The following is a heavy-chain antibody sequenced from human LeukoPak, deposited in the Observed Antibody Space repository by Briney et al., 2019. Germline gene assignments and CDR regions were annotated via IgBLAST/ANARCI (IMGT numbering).Heavy chain of an antibody. V-gene: IGHV1-24*01. CDR3: ARGVLSIAAAGTGYFDY. J-gene: IGHJ4*02. Sequence: GASVKVSCKVSGYPLTELSMHWVRQAPGKGLEWMGGFDPEDGETIYAQKFQGRVTITADKSTSTAYMELSSLRSEDTAVYYCARGVLSIAAAGTGYFDYWGQGTLVTVSS. D-gene: IGHD6-13*01. CDR1: GYPLTELS. CDR2: FDPEDGET.